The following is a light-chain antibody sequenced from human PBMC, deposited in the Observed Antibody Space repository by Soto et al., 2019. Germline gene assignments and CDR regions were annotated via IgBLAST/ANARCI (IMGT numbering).Light chain of an antibody. CDR2: DVS. CDR1: SSDVGSYNY. V-gene: IGLV2-11*01. Sequence: QSVLPQPRSVSGSPGQSVTISCAGTSSDVGSYNYVSWYQQHPGKAPKLMIYDVSKRPSGVPDRFSGSKSGNTASLTISGLQAEDEADYYCCSYAGSYTLYVFGTGTKVTVL. CDR3: CSYAGSYTLYV. J-gene: IGLJ1*01.